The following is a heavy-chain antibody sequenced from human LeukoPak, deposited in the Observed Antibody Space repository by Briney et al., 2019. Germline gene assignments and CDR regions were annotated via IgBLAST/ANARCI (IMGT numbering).Heavy chain of an antibody. CDR2: IYTSGST. J-gene: IGHJ6*03. D-gene: IGHD6-13*01. CDR3: ARDAIAAAGPYYYYYMDV. V-gene: IGHV4-61*02. CDR1: GGSISSGSYY. Sequence: PSETLSLTCTVSGGSISSGSYYWSWIRQPAGKGLEWIGRIYTSGSTNYNPSLKSRVTISVDTSKNQFSLKLSSVTAADTAVYYCARDAIAAAGPYYYYYMDVWGKGTTVTVSS.